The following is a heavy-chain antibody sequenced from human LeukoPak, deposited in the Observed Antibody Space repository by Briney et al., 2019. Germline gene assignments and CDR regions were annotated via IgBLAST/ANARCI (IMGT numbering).Heavy chain of an antibody. D-gene: IGHD3-10*01. Sequence: GGSLRLSCAASGFTFSSYAMSWVRQAPGKGLEWVSAISGSGGSTYYADSVKGRFTISRDNSKNTLYLQMNNLRAEDTAVYYCANPPSRSGKTAFDIWGQGTMVTVSS. V-gene: IGHV3-23*01. CDR3: ANPPSRSGKTAFDI. J-gene: IGHJ3*02. CDR1: GFTFSSYA. CDR2: ISGSGGST.